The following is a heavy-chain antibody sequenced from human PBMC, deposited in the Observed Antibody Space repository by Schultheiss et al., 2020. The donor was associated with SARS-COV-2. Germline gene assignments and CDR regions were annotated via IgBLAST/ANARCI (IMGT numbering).Heavy chain of an antibody. CDR1: GYTFTGYY. Sequence: ASVKVSCKASGYTFTGYYMHWVRQAPGQGLEWMGWISAYNGNTNYAQKLQGRVTMTTDTSTSTAYMELRSLRSDDTAVYYCARVSGSYYFIDYWGQGTLVTVSS. D-gene: IGHD1-26*01. CDR3: ARVSGSYYFIDY. CDR2: ISAYNGNT. J-gene: IGHJ4*02. V-gene: IGHV1-18*04.